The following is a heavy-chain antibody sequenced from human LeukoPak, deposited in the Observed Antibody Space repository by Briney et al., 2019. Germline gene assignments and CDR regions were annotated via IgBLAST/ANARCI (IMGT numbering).Heavy chain of an antibody. Sequence: GGFLRLSCAASGFTFSSYAMSWVRQAPGKGLEWVSAISGSGGSTYYADSVKGRFTISRDNSKNTLYLQMNSLRAEDTAVYYCAKDPRGYSYGHHNWFDPWGQGTLVTVSS. CDR1: GFTFSSYA. V-gene: IGHV3-23*01. D-gene: IGHD5-18*01. J-gene: IGHJ5*02. CDR2: ISGSGGST. CDR3: AKDPRGYSYGHHNWFDP.